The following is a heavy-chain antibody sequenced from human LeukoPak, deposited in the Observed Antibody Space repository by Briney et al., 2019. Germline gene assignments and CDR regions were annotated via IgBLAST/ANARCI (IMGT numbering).Heavy chain of an antibody. CDR3: ARGWLQSGFDY. CDR1: GDSVSTNRAG. D-gene: IGHD5-24*01. CDR2: TYYSSSRYK. Sequence: SQTLSLTCAISGDSVSTNRAGWNWIMQSPSRGPEWLGRTYYSSSRYKDYAVSVRSRLTIRADTSKNQFSLLFSSVTPDDTAVYFCARGWLQSGFDYWGQGTLVTVSS. V-gene: IGHV6-1*01. J-gene: IGHJ4*02.